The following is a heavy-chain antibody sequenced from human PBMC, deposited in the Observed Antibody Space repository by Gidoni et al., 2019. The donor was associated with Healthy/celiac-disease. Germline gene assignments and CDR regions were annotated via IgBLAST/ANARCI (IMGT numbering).Heavy chain of an antibody. V-gene: IGHV3-11*01. CDR3: ARGGSGRKRYDY. D-gene: IGHD6-19*01. Sequence: RFTISRDNAKNSLYLQMNSLRAEDTAVYYCARGGSGRKRYDYWGQGTLVTVSS. J-gene: IGHJ4*02.